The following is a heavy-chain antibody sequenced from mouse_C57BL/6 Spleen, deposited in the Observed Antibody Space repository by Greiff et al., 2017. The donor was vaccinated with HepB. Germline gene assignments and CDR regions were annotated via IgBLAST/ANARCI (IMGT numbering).Heavy chain of an antibody. CDR1: GYTFTSYW. Sequence: QVQLQQPGAELVKPGASVKLSCKASGYTFTSYWMQWVKQRPGQGLEWIGEIDPSDSYTNYNQKFKGKATLTVDTSSSTAYMQLSSLQSEDSAVYYCARAYPSMDYWGQGTSVTVSS. CDR3: ARAYPSMDY. CDR2: IDPSDSYT. V-gene: IGHV1-50*01. D-gene: IGHD2-10*01. J-gene: IGHJ4*01.